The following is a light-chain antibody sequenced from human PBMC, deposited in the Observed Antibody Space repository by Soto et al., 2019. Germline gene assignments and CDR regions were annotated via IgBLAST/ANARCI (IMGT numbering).Light chain of an antibody. J-gene: IGKJ1*01. CDR3: LQDYSYPWT. V-gene: IGKV1-6*01. CDR1: QVIRND. CDR2: GAF. Sequence: AIQMTQSPSSLSASVGDRVTITCRASQVIRNDLGWYQHKPGKAPKLLIYGAFSLQSGVPSRFSGSGSGTDFTLTTSILQAEDFATYYCLQDYSYPWTFGQGTKVDI.